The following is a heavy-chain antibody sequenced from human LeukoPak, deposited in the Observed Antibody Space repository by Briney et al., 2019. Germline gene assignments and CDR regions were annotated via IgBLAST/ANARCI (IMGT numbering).Heavy chain of an antibody. V-gene: IGHV1-8*01. Sequence: ASVKVSCKASGYTFTSYDINWVRPATGQGLEWMGWMNPNSGNTGYAQKFQGRVTMTRNTSISTAYMELSSLRSEDTAVYYCARVLVPEGAFDIWGQGTMVTVSS. CDR3: ARVLVPEGAFDI. CDR2: MNPNSGNT. CDR1: GYTFTSYD. J-gene: IGHJ3*02. D-gene: IGHD6-13*01.